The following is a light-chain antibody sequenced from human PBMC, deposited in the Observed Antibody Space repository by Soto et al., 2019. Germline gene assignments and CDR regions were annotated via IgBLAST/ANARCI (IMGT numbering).Light chain of an antibody. CDR3: SSYTNTNTWV. Sequence: QSVLTQPPSVSGSPGQSVTISCTGTNSDVGSYNRVSWYQQPPGTAPKLMIYEVSNRPSGVPDRFSGSKSGSTASLTISGLQAEDEADYHCSSYTNTNTWVFGGGTQLTVL. CDR2: EVS. V-gene: IGLV2-18*02. J-gene: IGLJ3*02. CDR1: NSDVGSYNR.